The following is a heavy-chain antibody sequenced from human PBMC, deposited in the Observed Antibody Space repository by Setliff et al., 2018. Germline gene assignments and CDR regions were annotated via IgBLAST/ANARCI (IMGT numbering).Heavy chain of an antibody. V-gene: IGHV4-31*03. Sequence: SETLSLTCSVSGVSPTSSHFYWSWIRQRPGKGLEWIGKIDYRGSTRYNPSLETRVSMSVDTSKNQFSLRLTSVTDADTAVYYCAMDQGVVWGKGTTVTVSS. CDR3: AMDQGVV. D-gene: IGHD2-2*03. CDR1: GVSPTSSHFY. J-gene: IGHJ6*04. CDR2: IDYRGST.